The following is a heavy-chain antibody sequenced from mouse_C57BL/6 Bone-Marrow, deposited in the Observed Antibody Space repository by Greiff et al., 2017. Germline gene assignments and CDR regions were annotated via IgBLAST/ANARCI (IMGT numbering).Heavy chain of an antibody. CDR1: GFSLTSYG. CDR2: IWGVGST. CDR3: ASYGNYTPFAY. Sequence: VQLKESGPGLVAPSQSLSITCTVSGFSLTSYGVDWVRQSPGKGLEWLGVIWGVGSTNYNSALKSRLSISKDNSKSQVFLKMNSLQTDDTAMYYCASYGNYTPFAYWGQGTLVTVSA. D-gene: IGHD2-1*01. V-gene: IGHV2-6*01. J-gene: IGHJ3*01.